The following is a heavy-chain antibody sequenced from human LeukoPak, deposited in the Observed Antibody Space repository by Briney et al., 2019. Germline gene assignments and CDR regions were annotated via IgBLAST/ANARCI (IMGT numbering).Heavy chain of an antibody. Sequence: GGSLRLSGAASGFTFSSYAMSWVRQAPGRGLEWVTYISGNGGSTYYADSVKGGLTISRDNSKNTLYLQMNSLRAEDTAVYYCAKSHKNWFDPWGQGTLVTVSS. CDR1: GFTFSSYA. D-gene: IGHD2-21*01. CDR2: ISGNGGST. J-gene: IGHJ5*02. V-gene: IGHV3-23*01. CDR3: AKSHKNWFDP.